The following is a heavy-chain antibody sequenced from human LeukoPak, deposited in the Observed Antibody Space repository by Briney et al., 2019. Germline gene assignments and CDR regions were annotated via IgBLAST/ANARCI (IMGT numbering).Heavy chain of an antibody. CDR1: GFTFSSYT. D-gene: IGHD3-3*01. CDR3: AQHGGGTIRIAAFDI. J-gene: IGHJ3*02. CDR2: IIAGGGNT. Sequence: GGSLRLSCAAPGFTFSSYTMSCVRQDPGKGREWVSTIIAGGGNTYYAHSTKGRFSISRDNSKNTLYLQRNRLRAEDTAIYSCAQHGGGTIRIAAFDIWGQGKMVTVSS. V-gene: IGHV3-23*01.